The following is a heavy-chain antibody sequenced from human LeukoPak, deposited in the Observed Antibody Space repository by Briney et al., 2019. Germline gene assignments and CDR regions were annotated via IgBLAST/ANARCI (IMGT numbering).Heavy chain of an antibody. D-gene: IGHD6-19*01. V-gene: IGHV3-21*04. CDR2: ISSSSSYI. CDR1: GFTFSSYS. Sequence: SGGSLRLSCAASGFTFSSYSMNWVRQAPGKGLEWVSSISSSSSYIYYADSVKGRFTISRDNAKNSLYLQMNSLRAEDTAVYYCAKGGEWLVASAYYYYYMDVWGKGTTVTISS. J-gene: IGHJ6*03. CDR3: AKGGEWLVASAYYYYYMDV.